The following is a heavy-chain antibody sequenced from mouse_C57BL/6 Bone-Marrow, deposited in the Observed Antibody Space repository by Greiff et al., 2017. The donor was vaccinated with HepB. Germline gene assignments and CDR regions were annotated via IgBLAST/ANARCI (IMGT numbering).Heavy chain of an antibody. V-gene: IGHV7-3*01. J-gene: IGHJ3*01. D-gene: IGHD2-1*01. CDR2: IRNKANGYTT. Sequence: EVKLMESGGGLVQPGGSLSLSCAASGFTFTDYYMSWVRQPPGKALEWLGFIRNKANGYTTEYSASVKGRFPISRDNSQSILYLQMNALRAEDSATYYCARDYYYGNGDWFAYWGQGTLVTVSA. CDR3: ARDYYYGNGDWFAY. CDR1: GFTFTDYY.